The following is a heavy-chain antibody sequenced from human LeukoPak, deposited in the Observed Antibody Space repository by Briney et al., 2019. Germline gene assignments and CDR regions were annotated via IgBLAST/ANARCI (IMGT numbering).Heavy chain of an antibody. V-gene: IGHV1-46*01. D-gene: IGHD3-9*01. CDR3: ARDPRSGLRYFDWFTD. Sequence: ASVKVSRKASGYTFTSYYMHWVRQAPGQGLEWMGIINPSGGSTSYAQKFQGRVTMTRDTSTSTVYMELSSLRSEDTAVYYCARDPRSGLRYFDWFTDWGQGTLVTVSS. J-gene: IGHJ4*02. CDR2: INPSGGST. CDR1: GYTFTSYY.